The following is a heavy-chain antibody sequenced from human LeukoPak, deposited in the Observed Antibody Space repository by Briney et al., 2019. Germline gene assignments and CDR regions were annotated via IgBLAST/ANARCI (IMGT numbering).Heavy chain of an antibody. D-gene: IGHD3-3*01. CDR1: GYSFTSYG. Sequence: GESLKISCKGSGYSFTSYGIGWVRQMPGKGLEWMGIIYPGDSDTRYSPSFQGQVTISADKSISTAYLQWSSLKASDTAMYYCARHGNDFWSGYYAGLYYMDVWGKGTTVTVSS. CDR3: ARHGNDFWSGYYAGLYYMDV. V-gene: IGHV5-51*01. J-gene: IGHJ6*03. CDR2: IYPGDSDT.